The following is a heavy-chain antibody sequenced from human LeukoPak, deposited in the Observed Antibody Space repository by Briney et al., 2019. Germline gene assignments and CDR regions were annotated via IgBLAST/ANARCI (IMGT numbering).Heavy chain of an antibody. CDR3: AIPGYCSSTSCYVYAFDI. J-gene: IGHJ3*02. CDR1: GGSFSGYY. V-gene: IGHV4-34*01. Sequence: SETLSLTCAVYGGSFSGYYWSWIRQPPGKGLEWIGEINHSGSTNYSPSLKSRVTISVDTSKNQFSLKLSSVTAADTAVYYCAIPGYCSSTSCYVYAFDIWGQGTMVTVSS. D-gene: IGHD2-2*01. CDR2: INHSGST.